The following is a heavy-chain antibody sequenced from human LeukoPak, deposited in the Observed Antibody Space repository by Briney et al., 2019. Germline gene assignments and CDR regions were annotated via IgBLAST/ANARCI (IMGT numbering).Heavy chain of an antibody. J-gene: IGHJ3*02. D-gene: IGHD3-3*01. Sequence: GGSLRLSCASSGFTFSSYGMHWVRQAPGKGLEWVAFIRYDGSNKYYADSVKGRFTISRDNSKNTLYLQMNSLRAEDTAVYYCAKVWIHAIDAFDIWGQGTMVTVSS. V-gene: IGHV3-30*02. CDR3: AKVWIHAIDAFDI. CDR1: GFTFSSYG. CDR2: IRYDGSNK.